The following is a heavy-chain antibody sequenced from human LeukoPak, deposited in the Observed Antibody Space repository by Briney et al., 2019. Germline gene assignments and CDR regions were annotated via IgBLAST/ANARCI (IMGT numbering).Heavy chain of an antibody. CDR2: ISYDGSNK. J-gene: IGHJ5*02. D-gene: IGHD3-22*01. Sequence: GGSLRLSCAASGFIFSPYDMHWVRQAPGKGLEWVAVISYDGSNKYYADSVKGRFTISRDNSKNTLYLQMNSLRAEDTAVYYCAKGIAVVSWGQGTLVTVSS. CDR1: GFIFSPYD. V-gene: IGHV3-30*18. CDR3: AKGIAVVS.